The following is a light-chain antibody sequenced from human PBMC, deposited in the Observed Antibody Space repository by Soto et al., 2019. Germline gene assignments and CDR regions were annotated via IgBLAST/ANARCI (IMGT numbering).Light chain of an antibody. CDR1: QSVSTY. J-gene: IGKJ2*01. CDR3: QQRDKWPYT. Sequence: DIVLTQSPVTLSLSPGERATLSCRASQSVSTYLAWYQQKPGQAPRLLIYDTSNRATGIPARFSGSGSGSDFTLTSSRLEAEDVVVYYCQQRDKWPYTFGQGTKLEIK. CDR2: DTS. V-gene: IGKV3-11*01.